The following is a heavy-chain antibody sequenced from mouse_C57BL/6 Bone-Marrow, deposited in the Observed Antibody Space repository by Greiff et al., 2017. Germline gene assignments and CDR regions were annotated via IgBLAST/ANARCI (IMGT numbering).Heavy chain of an antibody. CDR1: GFTFSSSG. CDR2: ISSGGSYT. Sequence: EVNVVESGGDLVKPGGSLKLSCAASGFTFSSSGMSWVRQTPDKRLEWVATISSGGSYTYYPDSVKGRFTISRDNAKNTLYLQMSSLKSEDTAMYYCARRWLLPFAYWGQGTLVTVSA. V-gene: IGHV5-6*02. J-gene: IGHJ3*01. CDR3: ARRWLLPFAY. D-gene: IGHD2-3*01.